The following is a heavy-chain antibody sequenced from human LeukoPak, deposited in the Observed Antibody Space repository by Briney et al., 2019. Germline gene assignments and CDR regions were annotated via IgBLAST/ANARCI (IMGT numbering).Heavy chain of an antibody. D-gene: IGHD6-6*01. J-gene: IGHJ5*02. CDR2: IYPGDSDT. Sequence: GESLKISCKGSGYSFTNYWIGWVRQMPGKGLEWMGIIYPGDSDTRYSPSFQGQVTISADKSISTAYLQWGSLKASDTAMYYCARNPGIDIAARQNSWFDPWGQGTLVTVSS. CDR1: GYSFTNYW. V-gene: IGHV5-51*01. CDR3: ARNPGIDIAARQNSWFDP.